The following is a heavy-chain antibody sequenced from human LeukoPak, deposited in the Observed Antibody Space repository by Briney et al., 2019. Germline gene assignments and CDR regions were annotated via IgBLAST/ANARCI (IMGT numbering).Heavy chain of an antibody. Sequence: GGSLRLSCAASGFTFSSYAMHWVRQAPGKGLEWVAVISYDGSNKYYADSVKGRFTISRDNSKNTLYLQMNSLRAEDTAVYYCARSTLITSFDYWGQGTLVTVSS. D-gene: IGHD2-2*01. V-gene: IGHV3-30-3*01. CDR2: ISYDGSNK. J-gene: IGHJ4*02. CDR1: GFTFSSYA. CDR3: ARSTLITSFDY.